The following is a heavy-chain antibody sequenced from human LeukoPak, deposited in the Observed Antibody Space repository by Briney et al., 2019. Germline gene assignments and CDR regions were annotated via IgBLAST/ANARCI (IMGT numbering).Heavy chain of an antibody. V-gene: IGHV3-48*03. CDR1: GFSFRSYE. D-gene: IGHD3-22*01. Sequence: GGSLRLSCAASGFSFRSYEMNWVRQAPGKGLEWVSYISSSSSTIYYADSVKGRFTISRDNAKNSLYLQMNSLRAEDTAVYYCARGAMIVVVTAGYFDYWGQGTLVTVSS. CDR2: ISSSSSTI. J-gene: IGHJ4*02. CDR3: ARGAMIVVVTAGYFDY.